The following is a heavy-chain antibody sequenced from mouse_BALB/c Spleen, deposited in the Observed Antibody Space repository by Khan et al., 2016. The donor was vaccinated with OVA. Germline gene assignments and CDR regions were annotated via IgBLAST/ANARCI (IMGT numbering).Heavy chain of an antibody. J-gene: IGHJ3*01. V-gene: IGHV2-2*02. D-gene: IGHD2-4*01. CDR2: IWCGGST. Sequence: QVQLKQSGPGLVQPSQSLSITCTVSGFSLTSYGIHWVRQSPGKGLEWLGVIWCGGSTDSSAAFISRLSISKDNSKSQVFFKMNSLQANDTAIYYCARNYDYDEGLAYGGQGTLVTVAA. CDR3: ARNYDYDEGLAY. CDR1: GFSLTSYG.